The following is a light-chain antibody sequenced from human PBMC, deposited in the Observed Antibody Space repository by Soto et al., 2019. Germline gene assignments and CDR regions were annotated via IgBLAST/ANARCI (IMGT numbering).Light chain of an antibody. CDR3: QNYDSAPIT. Sequence: DIQITQSPSSLSSSLGNRVSITCRASQGISNYLAWYQQKPGKLPKVLIYAASTLQPGVPSRFSGSGSGTDFTLTINSLQPDDIATYYCQNYDSAPITFGQGTRLEIK. CDR2: AAS. J-gene: IGKJ5*01. V-gene: IGKV1-27*01. CDR1: QGISNY.